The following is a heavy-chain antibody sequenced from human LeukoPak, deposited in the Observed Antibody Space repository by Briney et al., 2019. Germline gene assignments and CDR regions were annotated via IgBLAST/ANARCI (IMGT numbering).Heavy chain of an antibody. CDR3: ARDFAAAVG. J-gene: IGHJ4*02. CDR2: IKQDGSET. CDR1: GFTFSNYR. D-gene: IGHD2-15*01. Sequence: GGPLRLSCAASGFTFSNYRMSWVPQAPGKGLEWVANIKQDGSETHYVDSVRGRFIVSRDNAKNSVFLQMNSLGVEDTAIYYCARDFAAAVGWGQGTLVTVSS. V-gene: IGHV3-7*01.